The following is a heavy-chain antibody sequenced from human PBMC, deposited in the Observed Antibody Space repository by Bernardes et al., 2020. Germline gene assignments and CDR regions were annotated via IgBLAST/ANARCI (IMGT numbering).Heavy chain of an antibody. CDR3: ASADYGRDFDY. D-gene: IGHD4-17*01. CDR1: GVSLSSDNW. J-gene: IGHJ4*02. V-gene: IGHV4-4*02. Sequence: SETLSLTCAVSGVSLSSDNWWNWVRQPPGKGLEWIGEIYHSGSTNYNPSLKSRVTISVDKSKNQFSLKLTSVTAADTAVYYCASADYGRDFDYWGQGTLVSVSS. CDR2: IYHSGST.